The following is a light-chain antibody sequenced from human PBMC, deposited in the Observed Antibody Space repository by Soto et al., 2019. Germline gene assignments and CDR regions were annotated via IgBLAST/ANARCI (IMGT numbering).Light chain of an antibody. CDR1: SSNIGTYS. CDR3: AAWDDSLNGCV. Sequence: QSVLTQPPSASGTPGQRVTISCSGSSSNIGTYSVSWYQHFPGTAPRLVIYSDNQRPSGVPDRFSASKSGASASLAISGLQSEDEADFYCAAWDDSLNGCVFGTGTKVTVL. J-gene: IGLJ1*01. CDR2: SDN. V-gene: IGLV1-44*01.